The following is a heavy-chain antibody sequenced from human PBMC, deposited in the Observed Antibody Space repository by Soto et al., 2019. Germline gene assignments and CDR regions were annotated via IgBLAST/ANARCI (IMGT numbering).Heavy chain of an antibody. CDR1: GYTFTSYG. V-gene: IGHV1-18*03. CDR3: ARDSLTADCSSTSCYSDFDC. CDR2: ISAYNGNT. J-gene: IGHJ4*02. D-gene: IGHD2-2*01. Sequence: QVQLVQSGAEVKKPGASVKVSCKASGYTFTSYGISWVRQAPGQGLEWMGWISAYNGNTNYAQKLQGRVTMTTDTSTSTAYMELRSLRSDDMAVYYCARDSLTADCSSTSCYSDFDCWGQGTLVTVSS.